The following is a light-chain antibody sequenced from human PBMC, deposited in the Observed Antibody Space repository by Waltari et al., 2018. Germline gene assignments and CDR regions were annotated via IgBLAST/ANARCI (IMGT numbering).Light chain of an antibody. V-gene: IGKV1-12*01. CDR2: AAS. CDR1: QGISNH. J-gene: IGKJ1*01. Sequence: DIQMTQSPSSVSASVGDRVTITCRASQGISNHLAWYQQKPGKAPKFLIYAASTLQSGVPSRFGGSGSGTEFTLTISDLQPEDFATYFCQQGNNFPPTFGQGTEVEI. CDR3: QQGNNFPPT.